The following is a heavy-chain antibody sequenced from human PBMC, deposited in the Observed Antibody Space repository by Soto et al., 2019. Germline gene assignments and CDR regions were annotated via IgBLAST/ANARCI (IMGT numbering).Heavy chain of an antibody. D-gene: IGHD5-18*01. J-gene: IGHJ5*02. V-gene: IGHV4-34*01. Sequence: LSLTCAVYGGSFSGYYWSWIRQPPGKGLEWIGEINHSGSTNYNPSLKSRVTISVDTSKNQFSLKLSSVTAADTAVYYCAIETRGDSYGRRRTPFDPWGQGTLVTVSS. CDR1: GGSFSGYY. CDR3: AIETRGDSYGRRRTPFDP. CDR2: INHSGST.